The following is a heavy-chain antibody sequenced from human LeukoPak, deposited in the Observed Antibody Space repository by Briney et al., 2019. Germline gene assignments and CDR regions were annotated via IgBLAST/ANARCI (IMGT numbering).Heavy chain of an antibody. CDR1: GFTLSDSA. V-gene: IGHV3-73*01. Sequence: GGSLKLSCAASGFTLSDSAIHWVRQASGKGLEWVGLIDRPAKSYATAYGASVGGRFTISRDDSKNTAYLQMDSLRTEDTALYYCTRDRGTYNWLDPWGQGTLVTVSS. CDR3: TRDRGTYNWLDP. D-gene: IGHD1-26*01. CDR2: IDRPAKSYAT. J-gene: IGHJ5*02.